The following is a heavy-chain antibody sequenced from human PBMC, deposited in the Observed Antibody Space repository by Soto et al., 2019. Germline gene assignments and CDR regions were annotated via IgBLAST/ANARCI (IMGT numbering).Heavy chain of an antibody. D-gene: IGHD3-22*01. CDR2: IWYDGSNK. Sequence: GGSLRLSCAASGFTFSNYGMHWVRQAPGTGLEGVAVIWYDGSNKYYADSVKGRFTISRDNSKNTLYLQMNSLRAEDTAVYYCAKSYDSSGYYYRWDYYYGMDVWGQGTTVTVSS. CDR3: AKSYDSSGYYYRWDYYYGMDV. J-gene: IGHJ6*02. V-gene: IGHV3-33*06. CDR1: GFTFSNYG.